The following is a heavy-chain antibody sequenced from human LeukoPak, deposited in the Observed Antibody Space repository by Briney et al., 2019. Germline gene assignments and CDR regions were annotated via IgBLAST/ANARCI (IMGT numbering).Heavy chain of an antibody. Sequence: PGGSLRLSCEASGFTFSTYAMDWVRQAPGKGLEWVAFISYEESNTHYADSVKGRFTISRDNSKNTLYLQMNSLRAEDTAVYYCAKDLPGSSGGGFDYWGQGTLVTVSS. CDR3: AKDLPGSSGGGFDY. J-gene: IGHJ4*02. CDR2: ISYEESNT. V-gene: IGHV3-30*04. D-gene: IGHD6-19*01. CDR1: GFTFSTYA.